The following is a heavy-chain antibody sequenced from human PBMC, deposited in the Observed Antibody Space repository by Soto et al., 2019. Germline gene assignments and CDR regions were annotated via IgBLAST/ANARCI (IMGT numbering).Heavy chain of an antibody. Sequence: SETLSLTCAVYGGSFSGYYWSWIRQPPGKGLEWIGEINHSGSTNYNPSLKSRVTISVATSRNQFSLRLSYVTAADTAVYSCARLGGGLGRVVPAANGRYMDVWGKGTTVTVSS. J-gene: IGHJ6*03. CDR3: ARLGGGLGRVVPAANGRYMDV. D-gene: IGHD2-2*01. CDR2: INHSGST. CDR1: GGSFSGYY. V-gene: IGHV4-34*01.